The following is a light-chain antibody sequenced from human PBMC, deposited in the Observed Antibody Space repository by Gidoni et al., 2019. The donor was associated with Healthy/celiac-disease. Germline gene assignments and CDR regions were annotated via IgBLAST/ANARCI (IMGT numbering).Light chain of an antibody. J-gene: IGLJ2*01. CDR3: NSRDSSGNHLV. CDR2: GKN. CDR1: SLRSYY. V-gene: IGLV3-19*01. Sequence: SSELTQDPAVSVALGQTVRITCQGDSLRSYYASWYQQKPGQAPVLVIYGKNTRPSGIPDRFSGSSSGNTASLTITGAQAEDEAAYYCNSRDSSGNHLVFGGGTKLTVL.